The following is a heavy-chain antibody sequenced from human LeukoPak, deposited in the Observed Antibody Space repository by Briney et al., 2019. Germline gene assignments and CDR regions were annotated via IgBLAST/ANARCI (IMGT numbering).Heavy chain of an antibody. V-gene: IGHV4-30-4*01. CDR3: ARALVDYGDFDFDL. CDR1: GGSNSSGDYY. CDR2: IYYSGST. J-gene: IGHJ2*01. Sequence: SETLSLTCTVSGGSNSSGDYYWSWLRQPPGTGLEWIGYIYYSGSTYYNPSLKSRVTISVDTSKNQFSLKLSSVTAADTAVYYCARALVDYGDFDFDLWGRGTLVTVSS. D-gene: IGHD4-17*01.